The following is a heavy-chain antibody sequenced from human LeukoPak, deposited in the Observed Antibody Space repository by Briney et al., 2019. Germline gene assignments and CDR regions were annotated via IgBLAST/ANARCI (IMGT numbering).Heavy chain of an antibody. CDR3: AKGPYIYGPGSFDY. V-gene: IGHV3-23*01. CDR2: ISAGGGST. J-gene: IGHJ4*02. CDR1: GFTFSFYA. D-gene: IGHD3-10*01. Sequence: GGSLRLSCVASGFTFSFYAMSWVRQAPGKGLEWVSGISAGGGSTYYADSVKGRFTISADTSKSTLYLQMNSLRAEDTAVYYCAKGPYIYGPGSFDYWGQGTVVTVSS.